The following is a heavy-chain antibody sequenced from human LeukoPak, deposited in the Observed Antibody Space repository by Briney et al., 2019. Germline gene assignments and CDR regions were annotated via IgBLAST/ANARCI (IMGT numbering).Heavy chain of an antibody. J-gene: IGHJ3*02. D-gene: IGHD3-22*01. CDR3: ASGRSDYYLDAFDI. CDR2: ISSTTSTI. V-gene: IGHV3-48*04. CDR1: GFTFSSYN. Sequence: GGSLRLSCAASGFTFSSYNMNWVRQAPGEGLEWVSYISSTTSTIYYADSVKGRFTISRDNAKNSLYLQMNSLRAEDTAVYYCASGRSDYYLDAFDIWGQGTTVTVSS.